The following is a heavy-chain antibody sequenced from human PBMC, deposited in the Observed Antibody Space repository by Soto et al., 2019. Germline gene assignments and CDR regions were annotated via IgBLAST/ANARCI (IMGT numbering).Heavy chain of an antibody. CDR2: IYYSGST. V-gene: IGHV4-31*03. Sequence: QVQLQESGPGLAKPSQTLSLTCTVSGGSISSGGYYWSWIREHPVQDLEWIGYIYYSGSTYYNPSLKSRVTISVDTSKNQFSLKLSSVTAADTAVYYCATYGSGTYKPTTFDYWGQGTLVTVSS. J-gene: IGHJ4*02. CDR3: ATYGSGTYKPTTFDY. CDR1: GGSISSGGYY. D-gene: IGHD3-10*01.